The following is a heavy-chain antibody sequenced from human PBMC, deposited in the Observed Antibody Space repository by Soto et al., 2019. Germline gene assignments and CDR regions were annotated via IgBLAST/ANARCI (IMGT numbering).Heavy chain of an antibody. J-gene: IGHJ6*03. CDR3: ARVSITMIYYYYYYMDV. V-gene: IGHV3-7*01. D-gene: IGHD3-22*01. CDR1: GFTFSSYW. Sequence: GGSLRLSCAASGFTFSSYWMSWVRQAPGKGLEWVANIKQDGSEKYYVDSGKGRFTISRDNAKNSLYLQMNSLRAEDTAVYYCARVSITMIYYYYYYMDVWGKGTTVTVSS. CDR2: IKQDGSEK.